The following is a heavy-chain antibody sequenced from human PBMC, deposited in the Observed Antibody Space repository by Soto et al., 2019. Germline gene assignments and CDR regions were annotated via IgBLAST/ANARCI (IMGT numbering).Heavy chain of an antibody. CDR3: AKGRGSYYYYGMDV. CDR1: GFTFSSYA. Sequence: GGSLRLSCAASGFTFSSYAMSWVRQAPGKGLEWVSAISGSGGSTYYADSVKGRFTISRDNSKNTLYLQMNSLRAEDTAVYYCAKGRGSYYYYGMDVWGQGPTVTVS. V-gene: IGHV3-23*01. J-gene: IGHJ6*02. CDR2: ISGSGGST. D-gene: IGHD2-15*01.